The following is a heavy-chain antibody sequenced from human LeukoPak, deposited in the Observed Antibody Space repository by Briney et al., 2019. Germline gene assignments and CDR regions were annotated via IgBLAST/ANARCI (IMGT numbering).Heavy chain of an antibody. D-gene: IGHD1-26*01. CDR3: ARDQVVGATGAYYMDV. CDR1: GFTFSSYG. Sequence: TGRSLRLSCAASGFTFSSYGMHWVRQAPGKVLEWVAVISYDGSNKYYADSVKGRFTISRDNSKNTLYLQMNSLRAEDTAVYYCARDQVVGATGAYYMDVWGKGTTVTVSS. V-gene: IGHV3-30*03. CDR2: ISYDGSNK. J-gene: IGHJ6*03.